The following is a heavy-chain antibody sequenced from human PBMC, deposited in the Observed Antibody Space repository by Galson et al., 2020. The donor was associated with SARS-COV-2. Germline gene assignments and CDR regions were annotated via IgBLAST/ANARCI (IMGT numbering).Heavy chain of an antibody. CDR3: TRDVSGGASDI. CDR1: GFTFSSYA. Sequence: GGSLRLSCAASGFTFSSYAMHWVRQAPGKGLEWLTVISHDGKIQVYADSVKGRFTISRDNSGNMVFLQMVSLRPDDTALYYCTRDVSGGASDIWGQGTMVTVSS. D-gene: IGHD1-26*01. J-gene: IGHJ3*02. CDR2: ISHDGKIQ. V-gene: IGHV3-30*04.